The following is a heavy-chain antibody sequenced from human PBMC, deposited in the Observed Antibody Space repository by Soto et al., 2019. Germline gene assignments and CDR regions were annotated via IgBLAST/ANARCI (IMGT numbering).Heavy chain of an antibody. CDR1: GGTFSSYA. D-gene: IGHD3-9*01. J-gene: IGHJ4*02. CDR3: ARSSFDWLSSSYFDY. V-gene: IGHV1-69*13. Sequence: ASVKVSCKASGGTFSSYAISWVRQAPGQGLEWMGGIIPIFGTANYAQKFQGRVTITADESTSTAYMELSSLRSEDTAVYYCARSSFDWLSSSYFDYWGQGTLVTVSS. CDR2: IIPIFGTA.